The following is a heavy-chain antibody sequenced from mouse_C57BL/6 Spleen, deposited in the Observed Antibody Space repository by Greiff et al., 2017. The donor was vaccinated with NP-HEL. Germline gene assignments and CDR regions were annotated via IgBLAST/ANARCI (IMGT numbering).Heavy chain of an antibody. D-gene: IGHD2-4*01. J-gene: IGHJ2*01. Sequence: VQLQQSVAELVRPGASVKLSCTASGFNIKNTYMPWVKQRPEQGLEWIGRIDPANGNTKYAPKFQGQATITADTSSNTAYLQLSSLTSEDTAIYYCARGPHYDYDPLFDYWGQGTTLTVSS. CDR1: GFNIKNTY. V-gene: IGHV14-3*01. CDR2: IDPANGNT. CDR3: ARGPHYDYDPLFDY.